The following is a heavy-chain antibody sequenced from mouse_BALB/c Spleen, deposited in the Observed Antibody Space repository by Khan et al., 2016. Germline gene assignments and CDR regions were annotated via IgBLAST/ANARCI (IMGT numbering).Heavy chain of an antibody. CDR3: TINWDEEDY. CDR1: GYSITSDYA. J-gene: IGHJ3*01. V-gene: IGHV3-2*02. D-gene: IGHD4-1*02. Sequence: EVQLQESGPGLVKPSQSLSLTCTVTGYSITSDYAWNWFLQFPGNTLEWMGYLSYSGSTSYNPSPQSRISITPAPSKNQLFLQLHSVTTEDTATYYCTINWDEEDYWGQGTLVTVSA. CDR2: LSYSGST.